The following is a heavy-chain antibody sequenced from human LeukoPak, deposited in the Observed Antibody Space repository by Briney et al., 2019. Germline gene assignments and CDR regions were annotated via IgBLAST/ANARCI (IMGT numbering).Heavy chain of an antibody. CDR3: ARRVGATNRFDP. J-gene: IGHJ5*02. CDR1: GFTFSSYS. Sequence: RPGGSLRLSCAASGFTFSSYSTNWVRQAPGKGLEWVSSISSSSSYIYYADSVKGRFTISRDNAKNSLYLQMNSLRAEDTAVYYCARRVGATNRFDPWGQGTVVTVSS. D-gene: IGHD1-26*01. CDR2: ISSSSSYI. V-gene: IGHV3-21*01.